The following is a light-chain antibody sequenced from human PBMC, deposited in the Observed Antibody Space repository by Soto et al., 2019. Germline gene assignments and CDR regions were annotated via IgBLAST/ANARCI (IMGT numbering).Light chain of an antibody. CDR3: QQYVTSPRT. J-gene: IGKJ1*01. V-gene: IGKV3-20*01. CDR1: QSLRATY. Sequence: EIVLTQSPGTLSLSPGERATLSCRASQSLRATYVAWYQQRPGQAPRLLIYGASFRATGIPARFSGRGSGTDFTLSISRLEPEDFAVYYCQQYVTSPRTFGQGTKVEIK. CDR2: GAS.